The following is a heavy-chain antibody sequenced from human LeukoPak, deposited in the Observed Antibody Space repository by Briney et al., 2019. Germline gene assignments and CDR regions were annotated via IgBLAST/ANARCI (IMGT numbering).Heavy chain of an antibody. V-gene: IGHV3-20*04. CDR3: ASLIGGYTYGQSYWYFDL. CDR1: GFTFDDYG. J-gene: IGHJ2*01. CDR2: IKWNGGST. D-gene: IGHD5-18*01. Sequence: GGSLRLSCAASGFTFDDYGMSWVRQAPGKGLEWVSGIKWNGGSTGYADSVKGRFTISRDNAKNSLYLQMNSLRAEDTAVYYCASLIGGYTYGQSYWYFDLWGRGTLVTVSS.